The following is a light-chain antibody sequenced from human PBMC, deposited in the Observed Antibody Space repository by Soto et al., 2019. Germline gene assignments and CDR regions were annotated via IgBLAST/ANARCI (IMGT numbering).Light chain of an antibody. CDR1: SSDVGTYDY. CDR2: DVS. J-gene: IGLJ2*01. CDR3: CSYAGTYTWV. V-gene: IGLV2-11*01. Sequence: QSALTQPRSVSGSPGQSVTISCTGTSSDVGTYDYVSWYQQHPGKAPKLMIFDVSKRPSGVPDRFSASKSGNTASLTISGLQAEDEADYYCCSYAGTYTWVFGGGTQLTVL.